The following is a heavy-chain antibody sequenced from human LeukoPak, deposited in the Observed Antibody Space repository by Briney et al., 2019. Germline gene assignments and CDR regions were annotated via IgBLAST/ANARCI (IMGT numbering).Heavy chain of an antibody. D-gene: IGHD6-6*01. CDR2: MNPNSGNT. Sequence: GASVKVSCKASGYTFTSYDTNWVRQATGQGLEWMGWMNPNSGNTGYAQKFQGRVTITRNTSISTAYMELSSLRSEDTAVYYCARGIAARLGRAFDIWGQGTMVTVSS. V-gene: IGHV1-8*03. CDR3: ARGIAARLGRAFDI. CDR1: GYTFTSYD. J-gene: IGHJ3*02.